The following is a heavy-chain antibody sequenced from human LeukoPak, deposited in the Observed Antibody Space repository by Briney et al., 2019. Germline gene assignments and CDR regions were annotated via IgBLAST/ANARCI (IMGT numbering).Heavy chain of an antibody. CDR2: ITSTSSSI. D-gene: IGHD2-15*01. CDR1: GFIFRNYG. J-gene: IGHJ4*02. Sequence: GGSLRLSCAASGFIFRNYGMNWFRQAPGKGLEWISYITSTSSSIYYADSLKGRFTISRDNARNSLHLQMNSLSPEDTAVYYCGRDQFCSDKSCPLGLADYWGQGTLVTVSS. CDR3: GRDQFCSDKSCPLGLADY. V-gene: IGHV3-48*01.